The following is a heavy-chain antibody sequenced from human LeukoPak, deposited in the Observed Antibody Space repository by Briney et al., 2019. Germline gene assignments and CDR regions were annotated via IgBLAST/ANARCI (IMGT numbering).Heavy chain of an antibody. J-gene: IGHJ6*03. CDR2: ISSSSSYI. CDR1: GFTFSSYS. V-gene: IGHV3-21*01. D-gene: IGHD3-3*01. CDR3: ARGGLRFPPRYYYYYMDV. Sequence: PGGSSRLSCAAYGFTFSSYSMNWFRQAPGKGLEWVSSISSSSSYIYYADSVKGRFTISRDNAKNSLYLQMNSLRAEDTAVYYCARGGLRFPPRYYYYYMDVWGKGTTVTVSS.